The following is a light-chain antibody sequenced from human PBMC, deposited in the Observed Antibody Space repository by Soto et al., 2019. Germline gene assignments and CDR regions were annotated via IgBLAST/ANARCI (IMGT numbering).Light chain of an antibody. V-gene: IGKV3-20*01. Sequence: EIVLTQSPGTLSLSPGHRATLSCRASQSVSSSYLAWYQQKPGQAPRLLIYATSSRATGIPDRFSGSGSGTDFTLTISRLEPEDFAVYYCQQYGSSWTFGQGTKVEIK. CDR3: QQYGSSWT. CDR2: ATS. CDR1: QSVSSSY. J-gene: IGKJ1*01.